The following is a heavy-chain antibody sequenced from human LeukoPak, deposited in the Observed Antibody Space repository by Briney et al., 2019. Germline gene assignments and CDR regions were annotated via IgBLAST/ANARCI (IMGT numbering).Heavy chain of an antibody. D-gene: IGHD2-15*01. J-gene: IGHJ4*02. Sequence: ASVKVSCKASGGTFSSYAISWVRQAPGQGLEWMGGIIPIFGTANYAQKFRGRVTITTDESTSTAYMELSSLRSEDTAVYYCAATPCSGGSCYGYYFDYWGQGTLVTVSS. V-gene: IGHV1-69*05. CDR1: GGTFSSYA. CDR2: IIPIFGTA. CDR3: AATPCSGGSCYGYYFDY.